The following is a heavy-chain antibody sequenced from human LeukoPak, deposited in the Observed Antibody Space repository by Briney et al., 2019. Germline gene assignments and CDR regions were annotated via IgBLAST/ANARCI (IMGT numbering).Heavy chain of an antibody. CDR2: IRSKAYGGTT. CDR3: TRDGLGGYSGYDSNYFDY. D-gene: IGHD5-12*01. V-gene: IGHV3-49*03. J-gene: IGHJ4*02. CDR1: GFTFSSYA. Sequence: GGSLRLSCAASGFTFSSYAMSWFRQAPGKGLEWVGFIRSKAYGGTTEYAASVKGRFTISRDDSKSIAYLQMNSLKTEDTAVYHCTRDGLGGYSGYDSNYFDYWGQGTLVTVSS.